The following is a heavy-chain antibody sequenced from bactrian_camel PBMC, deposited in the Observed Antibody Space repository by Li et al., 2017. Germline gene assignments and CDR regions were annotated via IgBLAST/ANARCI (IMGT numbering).Heavy chain of an antibody. CDR1: GFTSSTYW. J-gene: IGHJ4*01. CDR2: IDRYGIRS. CDR3: AGDPAASIKSCTGGSFSGRY. Sequence: QLVESGGGLVQPGGSLRVSCAASGFTSSTYWMYWVRQTPGKGLEWVSLIDRYGIRSYYADSVKGRFTLAQDYKKKIVWLQMSSLRPEDTTMYYCAGDPAASIKSCTGGSFSGRYWGQGTQVTVS. V-gene: IGHV3S25*01. D-gene: IGHD1*01.